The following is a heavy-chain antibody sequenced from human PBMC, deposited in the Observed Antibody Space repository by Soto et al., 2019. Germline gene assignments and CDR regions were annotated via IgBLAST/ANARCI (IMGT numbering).Heavy chain of an antibody. CDR1: GFTFSAYS. CDR2: ISSSSSSI. J-gene: IGHJ5*02. Sequence: EVQLVESGGGLVKPGGSLRLSCAASGFTFSAYSMNWVRQAPGKGLEWVSSISSSSSSIYYADSVKGRFTISRDNAKPSLYLQMHSLRAEDTAVYYCARADYYDSSAYYFSGWFDPWGQGTLVTVAS. D-gene: IGHD3-22*01. CDR3: ARADYYDSSAYYFSGWFDP. V-gene: IGHV3-21*01.